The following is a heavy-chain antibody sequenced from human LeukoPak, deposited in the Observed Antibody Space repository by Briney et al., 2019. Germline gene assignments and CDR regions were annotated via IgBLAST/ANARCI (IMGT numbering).Heavy chain of an antibody. CDR2: INHSGST. D-gene: IGHD3-10*01. J-gene: IGHJ4*02. CDR3: ANDLWFGELPYY. CDR1: GGSFSGYY. V-gene: IGHV4-34*01. Sequence: SESLSLTCAVYGGSFSGYYWSWIRQPPGKGLEWIGEINHSGSTNYNPSLKSRVTISVDTSKNQFSLKLSSVTAADTAVYYCANDLWFGELPYYWGQGTLVTVSS.